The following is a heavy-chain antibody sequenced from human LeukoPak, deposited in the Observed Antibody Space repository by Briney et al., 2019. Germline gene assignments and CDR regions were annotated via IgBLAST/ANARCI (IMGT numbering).Heavy chain of an antibody. Sequence: LPGGALRLCCAASGFNFSSYAMSRVRQAPGKVLEWVSTISGSGGNTYYADSVKGRCTISRDNYKNTLYLQMNSLRAEDTAVYYCAKDIRSSGWSKYSDYWGQGTLVTVSS. CDR3: AKDIRSSGWSKYSDY. D-gene: IGHD6-19*01. J-gene: IGHJ4*02. V-gene: IGHV3-23*01. CDR2: ISGSGGNT. CDR1: GFNFSSYA.